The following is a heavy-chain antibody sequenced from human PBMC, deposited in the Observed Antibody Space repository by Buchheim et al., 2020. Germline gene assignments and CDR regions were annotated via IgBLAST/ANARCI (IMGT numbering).Heavy chain of an antibody. J-gene: IGHJ4*02. CDR2: ISSSSSTI. CDR1: GFTFSSYS. Sequence: EVQLVESGGGLVQPGGSLRLSCAASGFTFSSYSMNWVRQAPGKGLEWVSYISSSSSTIYYADSVKGRFTISRDNAKNSLYLQMNSLRAEDTAVYYCARDPHDWPDYFDYWGQGTL. D-gene: IGHD3-9*01. V-gene: IGHV3-48*01. CDR3: ARDPHDWPDYFDY.